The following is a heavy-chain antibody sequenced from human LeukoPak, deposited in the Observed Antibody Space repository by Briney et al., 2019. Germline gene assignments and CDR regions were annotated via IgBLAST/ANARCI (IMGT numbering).Heavy chain of an antibody. CDR2: LSGNGIDT. V-gene: IGHV3-23*01. Sequence: PGGSLRLSCAASGFTFSCYAMSWVRQAPGKGLEWVSGLSGNGIDTYYADSERGRFTISRDNSKNTLYLQMNSLRAEDTTVYYCAKGPGADDFWRGYFLSWGQGTLVTVSS. J-gene: IGHJ4*02. CDR1: GFTFSCYA. D-gene: IGHD3-3*01. CDR3: AKGPGADDFWRGYFLS.